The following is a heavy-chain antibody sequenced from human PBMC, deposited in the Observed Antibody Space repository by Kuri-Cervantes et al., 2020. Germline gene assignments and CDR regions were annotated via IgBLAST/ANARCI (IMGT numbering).Heavy chain of an antibody. V-gene: IGHV4-61*08. D-gene: IGHD2-21*01. J-gene: IGHJ3*02. CDR3: ARDGWGLPLENAFVI. Sequence: SETLSLTCSVSGGSVSSGGYYWNWIRQPPGKGLEWIGEINHSGSTKYNPSLKSRVTISVDTSKNQFSLKLSSVTAADTAVYYCARDGWGLPLENAFVIWGQGTMVTVSS. CDR2: INHSGST. CDR1: GGSVSSGGYY.